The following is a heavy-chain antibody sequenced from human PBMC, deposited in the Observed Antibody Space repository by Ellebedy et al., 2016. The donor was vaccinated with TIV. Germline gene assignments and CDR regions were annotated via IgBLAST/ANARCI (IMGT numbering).Heavy chain of an antibody. Sequence: SETLSLTXTVSGGSISSSSYYWGWIRQPPGKGLEWIGSIYYSGSTYYNPSLKSRVTISVDTSKNQFSLKLSSVTAADTAVYYCARQYSSWYYYYYYYMDVWGKGTTVTVSS. J-gene: IGHJ6*03. CDR2: IYYSGST. CDR1: GGSISSSSYY. D-gene: IGHD6-13*01. V-gene: IGHV4-39*01. CDR3: ARQYSSWYYYYYYYMDV.